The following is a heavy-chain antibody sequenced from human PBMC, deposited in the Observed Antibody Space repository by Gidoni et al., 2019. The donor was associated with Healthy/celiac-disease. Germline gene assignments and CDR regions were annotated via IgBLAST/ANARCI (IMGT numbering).Heavy chain of an antibody. Sequence: QVQLVKSGSEVKTPGASVKVSCKASGYTFTGYYMHWVRQAPGQGLEWMGWINPNSGGTNYAQKFQGRVTMTRDTSISTAYMGLSRLRSADTAVYYCARGVVVPAAIRDYYYGMDVWGQGTTVTVSS. CDR1: GYTFTGYY. V-gene: IGHV1-2*02. CDR3: ARGVVVPAAIRDYYYGMDV. CDR2: INPNSGGT. J-gene: IGHJ6*02. D-gene: IGHD2-2*02.